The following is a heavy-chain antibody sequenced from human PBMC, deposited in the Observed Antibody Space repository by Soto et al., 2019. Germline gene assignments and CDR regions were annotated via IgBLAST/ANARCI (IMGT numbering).Heavy chain of an antibody. V-gene: IGHV3-30*18. Sequence: GGSLRLSCAASGFTFSSYGMHWVRQAPGKGLEWVAVISYDGSNKYYADSVKGRFTISSDNSKNTLYLQMNSLRAEDTAVYYCAKAREDLPPVVAGIDYWGQGTLVTVSS. CDR2: ISYDGSNK. CDR3: AKAREDLPPVVAGIDY. CDR1: GFTFSSYG. J-gene: IGHJ4*02. D-gene: IGHD6-19*01.